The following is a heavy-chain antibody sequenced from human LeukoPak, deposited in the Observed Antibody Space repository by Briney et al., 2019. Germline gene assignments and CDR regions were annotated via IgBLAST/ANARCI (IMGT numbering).Heavy chain of an antibody. CDR3: ARGDDSSGDY. Sequence: AGGSLRLSCAASGFNFSTYWMSWVRQAPGKGLEWIANIHRDGNEKYYVDSVKGRFTISRDNAKKSLYLQMTSLRVEDTAVYYCARGDDSSGDYWGQGTLITVSS. CDR2: IHRDGNEK. CDR1: GFNFSTYW. J-gene: IGHJ4*02. D-gene: IGHD1-1*01. V-gene: IGHV3-7*04.